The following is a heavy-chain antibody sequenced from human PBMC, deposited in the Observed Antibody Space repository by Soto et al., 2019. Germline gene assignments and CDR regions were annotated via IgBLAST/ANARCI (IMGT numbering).Heavy chain of an antibody. V-gene: IGHV3-23*01. D-gene: IGHD3-22*01. J-gene: IGHJ4*02. CDR2: ISGNGAYT. CDR1: GFTFSNYA. CDR3: ARPYYDISGYPFTFDQ. Sequence: EVQLLESGGGLVQPGGSLRLSCAASGFTFSNYAMNWVRQAPGKGLEWFSGISGNGAYTYYADSVRGRFTISRDNSKNTLYLQMNSLRAEDTAVYFCARPYYDISGYPFTFDQWGQGTLVTVSS.